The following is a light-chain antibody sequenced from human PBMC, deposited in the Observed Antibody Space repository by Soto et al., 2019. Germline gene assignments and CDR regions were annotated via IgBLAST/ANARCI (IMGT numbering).Light chain of an antibody. J-gene: IGKJ1*01. CDR2: GAS. V-gene: IGKV3-20*01. CDR3: QQYGSSPGT. Sequence: EIVLTQSPGTLSSSPGERATLSCRASQSVTSNYLAWYQQKPGQAPRLLIFGASISATGLPDRFSGGGSGTDFTLTLSRLEPEDFAVYYCQQYGSSPGTFGQGIKVEIQ. CDR1: QSVTSNY.